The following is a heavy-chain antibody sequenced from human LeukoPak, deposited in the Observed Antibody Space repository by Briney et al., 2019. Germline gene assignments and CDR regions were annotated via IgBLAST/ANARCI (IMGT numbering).Heavy chain of an antibody. CDR3: ARWNHADRHFDS. J-gene: IGHJ5*01. CDR2: TYYVSQWHT. CDR1: GDSFSSTTVA. V-gene: IGHV6-1*01. D-gene: IGHD1-14*01. Sequence: SQTLSLTCALSGDSFSSTTVAWNWVRQSPSRGLEWLGRTYYVSQWHTEFGSSVKGRVIFNADTSKNRFSLQLTSVTPEDTAVYYCARWNHADRHFDSWGQGILVTVS.